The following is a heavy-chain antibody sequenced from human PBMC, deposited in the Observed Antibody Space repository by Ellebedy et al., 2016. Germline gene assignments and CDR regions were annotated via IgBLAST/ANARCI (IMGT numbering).Heavy chain of an antibody. D-gene: IGHD2-15*01. CDR1: GFIFSAYR. CDR3: AKDVSRDSYIGGYFDC. V-gene: IGHV3-30-3*01. Sequence: GESLKISXAASGFIFSAYRMLWVRQAPGKGLEWVAGISPDGNNQYYADSVKGRFTISRDNSKNTLYLQMNSLSAEDTAVYYCAKDVSRDSYIGGYFDCWGQGTLLTVSS. CDR2: ISPDGNNQ. J-gene: IGHJ4*02.